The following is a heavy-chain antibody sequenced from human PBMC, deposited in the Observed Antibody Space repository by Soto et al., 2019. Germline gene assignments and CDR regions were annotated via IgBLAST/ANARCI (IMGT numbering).Heavy chain of an antibody. Sequence: VQLVESGGDLVQPGGSLRLSCAASGFTFNDFFMTWIRQAPGRGPEWVASTSNSGNSVYYADSVKGRFTVSRDNAQNTLTLQMTDLRVDDTAVYYCARNTFNWFDPWGQGTLVTVSS. J-gene: IGHJ5*02. CDR2: TSNSGNSV. CDR3: ARNTFNWFDP. CDR1: GFTFNDFF. V-gene: IGHV3-11*01.